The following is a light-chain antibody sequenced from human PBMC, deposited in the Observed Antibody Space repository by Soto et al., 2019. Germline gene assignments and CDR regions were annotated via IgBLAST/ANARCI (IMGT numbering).Light chain of an antibody. CDR1: SSDVGAYNY. CDR2: EVS. J-gene: IGLJ2*01. CDR3: SSFTSSSTLE. V-gene: IGLV2-14*01. Sequence: QSALTQPASVSGSPGQSITISCTATSSDVGAYNYVSWYQKHPGKAPKLMIYEVSNRPLGVSNRFSGSKSGNTASLTISGLQAEDEADYYCSSFTSSSTLEFGGGTQLTVL.